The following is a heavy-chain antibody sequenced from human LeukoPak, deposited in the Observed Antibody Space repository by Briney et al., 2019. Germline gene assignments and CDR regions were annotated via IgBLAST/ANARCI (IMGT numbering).Heavy chain of an antibody. J-gene: IGHJ5*02. CDR3: ARDMVDRDMVKSLGWFDP. V-gene: IGHV4-31*03. D-gene: IGHD5-18*01. CDR2: IYYSGST. Sequence: SETLSLTCTVSGGSISSGGYYWSWIRQHPGKGLEWIGYIYYSGSTYYNPSLKSRVTISVDTSKNQFSLKLSSVTAADTAVYYYARDMVDRDMVKSLGWFDPWGQGTLVTVSS. CDR1: GGSISSGGYY.